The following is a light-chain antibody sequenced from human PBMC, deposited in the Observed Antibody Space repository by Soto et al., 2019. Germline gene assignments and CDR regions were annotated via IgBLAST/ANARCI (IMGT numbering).Light chain of an antibody. Sequence: EIVMTQSPATLSVSPGETVTLSCRASQSVNSNLAWYQQKPGQAPRLLISDASTRAAGLPARFSGSGSGTEFTLTISSLQSQDSAVYFCQQSNNWPKTFGQGNKV. CDR1: QSVNSN. CDR3: QQSNNWPKT. CDR2: DAS. V-gene: IGKV3-15*01. J-gene: IGKJ1*01.